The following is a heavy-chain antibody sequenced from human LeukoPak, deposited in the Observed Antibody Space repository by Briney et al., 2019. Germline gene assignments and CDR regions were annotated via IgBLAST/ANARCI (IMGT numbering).Heavy chain of an antibody. J-gene: IGHJ4*02. CDR1: GFGFTFSTSW. D-gene: IGHD6-19*01. V-gene: IGHV3-7*01. CDR3: VRISTAVAGGDY. CDR2: IKQDGSEK. Sequence: GGSLRLSCAASGFGFTFSTSWMSWVRQAPGKRLEWVANIKQDGSEKYYVDSVKGRFTISRDNAKNSLYLQMDSLIVEDTAVYYCVRISTAVAGGDYWGQGTLVTVSS.